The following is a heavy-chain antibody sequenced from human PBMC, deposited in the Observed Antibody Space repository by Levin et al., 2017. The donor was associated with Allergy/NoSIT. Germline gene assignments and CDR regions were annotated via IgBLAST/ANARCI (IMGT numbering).Heavy chain of an antibody. Sequence: ASVKVSCKASGYTFTGYYIHWVRQAPGQGLEWMGRINPNSGGTNYVQKFQGRVTMTRDTSITTAYMELSGLRSDDTAVYYCAGVRSGFAYYYYGMDVWGQGTTVTVSS. CDR2: INPNSGGT. J-gene: IGHJ6*02. CDR3: AGVRSGFAYYYYGMDV. D-gene: IGHD6-19*01. V-gene: IGHV1-2*06. CDR1: GYTFTGYY.